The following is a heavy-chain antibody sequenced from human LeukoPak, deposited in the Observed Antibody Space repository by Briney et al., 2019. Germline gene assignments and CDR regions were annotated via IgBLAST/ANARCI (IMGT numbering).Heavy chain of an antibody. V-gene: IGHV1-2*02. CDR1: GYTFTGYY. J-gene: IGHJ4*02. D-gene: IGHD1-26*01. CDR3: ARDKGKYSGSYPLDY. Sequence: GASVKVSCKASGYTFTGYYMHWVGQAPGQGLEWMGWINPNSGGTNYAQKFQGRVTMTRDTSISTAYMELSRLRSDDTAVYYCARDKGKYSGSYPLDYWGQGTLVTVSS. CDR2: INPNSGGT.